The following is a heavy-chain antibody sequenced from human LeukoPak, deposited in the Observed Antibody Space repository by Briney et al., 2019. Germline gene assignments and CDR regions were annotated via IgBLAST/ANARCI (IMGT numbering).Heavy chain of an antibody. D-gene: IGHD5-12*01. CDR2: IDPTDSYT. J-gene: IGHJ4*02. CDR3: ARRGAYDAFDY. Sequence: GESLRISCKGSGYTFTNYWISWVRQMPGKGLGWMGRIDPTDSYTNYSPSFQGHVSISADRSISTAYLQWSSLKASDTAIYYCARRGAYDAFDYWGQGTLVTVSS. V-gene: IGHV5-10-1*01. CDR1: GYTFTNYW.